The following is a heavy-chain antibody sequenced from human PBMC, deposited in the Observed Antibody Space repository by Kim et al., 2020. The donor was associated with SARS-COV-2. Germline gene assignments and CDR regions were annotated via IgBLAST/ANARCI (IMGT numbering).Heavy chain of an antibody. V-gene: IGHV3-21*01. CDR2: ISSSSSYI. CDR1: GFTFSSYS. CDR3: ARDLMVYWYGMDV. Sequence: GGSLRLSCAASGFTFSSYSMNWVRQAPGKGLEWVSSISSSSSYIYYADSVKGRFTISRDNAKNSLYLQMNSLRAEDTAVYYCARDLMVYWYGMDVWGQGTTVTVSS. J-gene: IGHJ6*02. D-gene: IGHD2-8*01.